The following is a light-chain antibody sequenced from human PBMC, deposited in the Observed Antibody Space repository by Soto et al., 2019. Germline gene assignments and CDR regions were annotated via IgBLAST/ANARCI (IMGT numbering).Light chain of an antibody. CDR1: QSVTSNY. Sequence: EIVLTQSPDTLSLSPGERVTLSCRASQSVTSNYLAWYQQKPGQAPSLLIYGASTRATGIPDRFSGSGSGTDFTLTISRLEPEDFAVYFCQHYGNLPRTFGQGTKLEIK. J-gene: IGKJ2*01. CDR2: GAS. V-gene: IGKV3-20*01. CDR3: QHYGNLPRT.